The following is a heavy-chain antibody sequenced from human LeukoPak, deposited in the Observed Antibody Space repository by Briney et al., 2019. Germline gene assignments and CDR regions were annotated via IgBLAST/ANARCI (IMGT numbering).Heavy chain of an antibody. CDR1: GDSVSSNSAA. CDR2: TYYRSKWYN. V-gene: IGHV6-1*01. Sequence: SQTLSLTCAISGDSVSSNSAAWNWIRQSPSRGLERLGRTYYRSKWYNDYAVSVKSRITINPDTSKNQFSLQLNSVTPEDTAVYYCARDVGYCSSTSCYGYNWFDPWGQGTLVTVSS. CDR3: ARDVGYCSSTSCYGYNWFDP. J-gene: IGHJ5*02. D-gene: IGHD2-2*01.